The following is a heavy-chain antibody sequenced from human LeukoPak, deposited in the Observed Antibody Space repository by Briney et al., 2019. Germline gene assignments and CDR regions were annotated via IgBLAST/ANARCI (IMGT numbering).Heavy chain of an antibody. J-gene: IGHJ6*02. Sequence: GGSLRLSCAASGFTFSDYYMSWIRQAPGKGLEWVSYISSSGSTIYYADSVKGRFTISRDNAKNSLYLQMNSLRAEDTAVYYCARDRIVVVTAPLGGMDVWGQGTTVTVSS. CDR3: ARDRIVVVTAPLGGMDV. CDR2: ISSSGSTI. V-gene: IGHV3-11*01. CDR1: GFTFSDYY. D-gene: IGHD2-21*02.